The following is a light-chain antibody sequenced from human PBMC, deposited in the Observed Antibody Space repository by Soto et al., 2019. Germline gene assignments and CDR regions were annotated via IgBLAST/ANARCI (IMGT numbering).Light chain of an antibody. CDR2: EVR. CDR1: SSDVGGYNY. CDR3: SSYTSSSTLV. V-gene: IGLV2-14*01. J-gene: IGLJ1*01. Sequence: QSVLTHPASVFGLPGQSITISCTGTSSDVGGYNYVSWYQQHPGKAPKLMISEVRYRPSGVSDRFSGSKSGNTASLTISGLQAEDEADYYCSSYTSSSTLVFGAGTKVTVL.